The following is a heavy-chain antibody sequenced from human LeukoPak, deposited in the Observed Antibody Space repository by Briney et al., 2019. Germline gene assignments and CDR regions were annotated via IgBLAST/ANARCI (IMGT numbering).Heavy chain of an antibody. V-gene: IGHV3-53*01. D-gene: IGHD3-10*01. CDR2: MYAGGNT. J-gene: IGHJ5*01. CDR3: AGSGVGWFDD. Sequence: PGGSLRLSCAASGFTVSSNFMSWVCQAPGKGLEWVSVMYAGGNTYYAESVKGRFTISRDNSKNTRYLQMNTLRVEDRAVYYCAGSGVGWFDDWGQGTLVTVSS. CDR1: GFTVSSNF.